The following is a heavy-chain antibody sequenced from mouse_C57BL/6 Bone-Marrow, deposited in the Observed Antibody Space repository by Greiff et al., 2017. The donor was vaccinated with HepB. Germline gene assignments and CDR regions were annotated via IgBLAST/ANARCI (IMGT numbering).Heavy chain of an antibody. CDR2: IYPGSGST. V-gene: IGHV1-55*01. Sequence: QVQLQQPGAELVKPGASVKMSCKASGYTFTSYWITWVKQRPGQGLEWIGDIYPGSGSTNYNEKFKSKATLTVDTSSSTAYMQLSSLTSEDSAVYYCARRGCYYGSSSEYWGEGTTLTVSS. CDR3: ARRGCYYGSSSEY. CDR1: GYTFTSYW. D-gene: IGHD1-1*01. J-gene: IGHJ2*01.